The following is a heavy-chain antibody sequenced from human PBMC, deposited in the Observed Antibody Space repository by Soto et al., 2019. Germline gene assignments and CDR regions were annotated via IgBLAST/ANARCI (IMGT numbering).Heavy chain of an antibody. Sequence: EVQLLESGGGLVQPGGSLRLSCAASGFSFSSYAMSWVRQAPGTGLEWVSAISGSGCSTYYADSVKGRFTISRDNSKNTLYLQMNSLRSEDTDVYYCAKDLQSIAARPINLNPNWFDPWGQGTLVTVSS. CDR2: ISGSGCST. CDR1: GFSFSSYA. CDR3: AKDLQSIAARPINLNPNWFDP. V-gene: IGHV3-23*01. J-gene: IGHJ5*02. D-gene: IGHD6-6*01.